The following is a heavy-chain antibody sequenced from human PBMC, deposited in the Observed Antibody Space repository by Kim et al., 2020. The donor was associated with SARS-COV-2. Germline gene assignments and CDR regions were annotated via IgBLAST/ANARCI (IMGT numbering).Heavy chain of an antibody. V-gene: IGHV3-30-3*01. Sequence: GGSLRLSCAVSGFIFNTYAMHWVRQAPGKGLEWVAVVSYDGSNKYYADSVKGRFTISRVNSKNTLYLQMNSLRAEDTAVYYCARAAAMVRGVLPRYYYYGMDVWGQGTTVTVSS. CDR3: ARAAAMVRGVLPRYYYYGMDV. CDR1: GFIFNTYA. D-gene: IGHD3-10*01. J-gene: IGHJ6*02. CDR2: VSYDGSNK.